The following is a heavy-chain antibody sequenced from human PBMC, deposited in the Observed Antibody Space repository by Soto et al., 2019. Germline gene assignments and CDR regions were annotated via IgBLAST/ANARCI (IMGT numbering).Heavy chain of an antibody. CDR1: GFTFSSYS. Sequence: PGGSLRLSCAASGFTFSSYSMNWVRQAPGKGLEWVSYISSSSSTIYYADSVKGRFTISRDNAKNSLYLQMNSLRAEDTAVYYCAREGYDFWSGYYTEDYYYYMDVWGKGTTVTVSS. J-gene: IGHJ6*03. V-gene: IGHV3-48*01. CDR2: ISSSSSTI. D-gene: IGHD3-3*01. CDR3: AREGYDFWSGYYTEDYYYYMDV.